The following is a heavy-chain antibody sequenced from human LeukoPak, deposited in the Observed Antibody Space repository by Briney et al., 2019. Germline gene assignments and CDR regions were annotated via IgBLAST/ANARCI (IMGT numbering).Heavy chain of an antibody. V-gene: IGHV4-59*01. Sequence: SETLSLTCTVAGGSISSYNWSWIRQPPEKGLEWIGYIYYSGSTNYNPSLKSRVTMSVDTSKNQFSLKLSSVTAADTAVYYCARGRDDYSDDAFDIWGQGTTVTVSS. D-gene: IGHD4-11*01. CDR1: GGSISSYN. J-gene: IGHJ3*02. CDR3: ARGRDDYSDDAFDI. CDR2: IYYSGST.